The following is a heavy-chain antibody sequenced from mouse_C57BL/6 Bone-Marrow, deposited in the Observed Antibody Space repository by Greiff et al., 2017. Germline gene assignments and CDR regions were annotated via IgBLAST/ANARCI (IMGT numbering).Heavy chain of an antibody. CDR2: ISNGGGST. J-gene: IGHJ2*01. CDR1: GFTFSDYY. CDR3: ARHGHYYGSYYFDY. Sequence: EVQLMESGGGLVQPGGSLKLSCAASGFTFSDYYMYWVRQTPEKRLEWVAYISNGGGSTYYPDTVKGRFTISRDNAKNTLYLQMSRLKSEDTAMYYCARHGHYYGSYYFDYWGQGTTLTVSS. D-gene: IGHD1-1*01. V-gene: IGHV5-12*01.